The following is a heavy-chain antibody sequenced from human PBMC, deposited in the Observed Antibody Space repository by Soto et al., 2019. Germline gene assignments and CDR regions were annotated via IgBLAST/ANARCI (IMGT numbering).Heavy chain of an antibody. J-gene: IGHJ6*02. CDR2: IYTSGST. D-gene: IGHD4-4*01. Sequence: PSETLSLTCTVSVDSISSYYWSWIRQPAGKGLEWIGRIYTSGSTNYNPSLKSRVTMSVDTSKNQFSLKLSSVTAADTAVYYCARGVFRYSKWSYYYYYGMAVGAHRTTV. CDR1: VDSISSYY. CDR3: ARGVFRYSKWSYYYYYGMAV. V-gene: IGHV4-4*07.